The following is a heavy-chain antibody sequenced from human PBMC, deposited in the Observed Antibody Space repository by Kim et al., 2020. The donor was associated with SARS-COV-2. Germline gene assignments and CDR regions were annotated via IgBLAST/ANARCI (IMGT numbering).Heavy chain of an antibody. Sequence: SETLSLTCTVSGDSISSYYWSWIRQPPGKGLEWIGYIYYSGITNYNPSLKSRVTISVDTSKNQFSLKLSSVTAADTAVYYCARTNYYGSGSYFLLSHWFDPWGQGTLVTVSS. J-gene: IGHJ5*02. V-gene: IGHV4-59*13. CDR3: ARTNYYGSGSYFLLSHWFDP. D-gene: IGHD3-10*01. CDR2: IYYSGIT. CDR1: GDSISSYY.